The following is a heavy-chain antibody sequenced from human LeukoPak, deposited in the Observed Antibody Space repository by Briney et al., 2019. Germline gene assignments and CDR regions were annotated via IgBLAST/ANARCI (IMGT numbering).Heavy chain of an antibody. J-gene: IGHJ4*02. V-gene: IGHV4-39*07. CDR3: AREPVDSSSWYDY. CDR2: IYTSGST. Sequence: SETLSLTCTASGGSISSSSYYWGWIRQPPGKGLEWIGRIYTSGSTNYNPSLKSRVTISVDTSKNQFSLKLSSVTAADTAVYYCAREPVDSSSWYDYWGQGTLVTVSS. D-gene: IGHD6-13*01. CDR1: GGSISSSSYY.